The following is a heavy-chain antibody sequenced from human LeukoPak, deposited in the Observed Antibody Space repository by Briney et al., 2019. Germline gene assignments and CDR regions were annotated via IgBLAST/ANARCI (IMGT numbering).Heavy chain of an antibody. V-gene: IGHV3-48*03. CDR3: AYYDSSGYYFDY. D-gene: IGHD3-22*01. CDR1: GFTFSSYE. Sequence: GGSLRLSCAASGFTFSSYEMNWVRQAPGKGLEWVSYISSSGSTIYYADSVKGRFTISRDNSKNTLYLQMNSLRAEDTAVYYCAYYDSSGYYFDYWGQGTLVTVSS. J-gene: IGHJ4*02. CDR2: ISSSGSTI.